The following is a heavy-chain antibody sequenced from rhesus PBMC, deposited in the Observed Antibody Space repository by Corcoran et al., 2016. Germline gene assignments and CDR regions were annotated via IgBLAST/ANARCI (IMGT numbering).Heavy chain of an antibody. J-gene: IGHJ1*01. Sequence: QVQLQESGPGLVQPSEPLSLTCAVSGGSLRDDSFCSWIRQPPGQGLEWIGYNYGSGGGTNYNPSLKNRVTISIDTSKNQFSLKLSSVTAADTAVYFCARDEQGFHGDRSTWGQGALVTVSS. V-gene: IGHV4-106*01. CDR1: GGSLRDDSF. CDR2: NYGSGGGT. CDR3: ARDEQGFHGDRST. D-gene: IGHD6-19*01.